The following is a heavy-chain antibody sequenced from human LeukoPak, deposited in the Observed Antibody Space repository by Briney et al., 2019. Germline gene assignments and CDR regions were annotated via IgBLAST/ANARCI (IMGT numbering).Heavy chain of an antibody. D-gene: IGHD6-6*01. Sequence: GGSLRLSCAASGFTFSRFGMHWVRRAPGKGLEWVAVTSYDGSQEYYADSVKGRFTISRDNSKNTLYLQMNSLRAEDTAVYYCASEGSVPYWGQGTLVTVSS. CDR1: GFTFSRFG. CDR2: TSYDGSQE. CDR3: ASEGSVPY. V-gene: IGHV3-30*03. J-gene: IGHJ4*02.